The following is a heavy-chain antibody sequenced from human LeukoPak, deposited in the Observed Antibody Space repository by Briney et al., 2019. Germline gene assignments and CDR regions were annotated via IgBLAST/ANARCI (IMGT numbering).Heavy chain of an antibody. J-gene: IGHJ4*02. CDR2: ISWNSGSV. Sequence: GGSLRLSCAASGFTFDDYAMHWVRQAPGKGLEWVSGISWNSGSVGYADSVKGRFTISRDNAKNSLYLQMNSLRAEDTALYYCAKDDYDILTGSGGFDYWGQGTLVTVSS. CDR3: AKDDYDILTGSGGFDY. V-gene: IGHV3-9*01. CDR1: GFTFDDYA. D-gene: IGHD3-9*01.